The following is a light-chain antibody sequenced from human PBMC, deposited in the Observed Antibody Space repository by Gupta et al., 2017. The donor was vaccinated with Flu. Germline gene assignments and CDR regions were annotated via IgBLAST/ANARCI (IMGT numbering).Light chain of an antibody. CDR1: SSDVGGYNY. Sequence: QSALTQPRSVSGSPGQSVAISCTGSSSDVGGYNYVAWYQQHPGSAPKLMIYDVTQRPSGVPDRFSGSKSGNTASLTISGLQAEDEDDYHCCSYAGTYIVVGGGTKLTVL. J-gene: IGLJ2*01. CDR2: DVT. V-gene: IGLV2-11*01. CDR3: CSYAGTYIV.